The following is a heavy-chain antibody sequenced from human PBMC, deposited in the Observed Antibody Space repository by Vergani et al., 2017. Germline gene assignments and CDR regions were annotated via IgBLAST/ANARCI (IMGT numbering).Heavy chain of an antibody. D-gene: IGHD3-3*01. J-gene: IGHJ6*03. Sequence: EVQLLESGGGLVQPGGSLRLSCAASGFTFSSYWMSWVRQAPGKGLEWVANIKQDGSEKYYVDSVKGRFTISRDNAKNSLYLQMNSLRAEDTAVYYCARVEGSITIFGVVPHNMDVWGKGTTVTVSS. CDR2: IKQDGSEK. V-gene: IGHV3-7*01. CDR1: GFTFSSYW. CDR3: ARVEGSITIFGVVPHNMDV.